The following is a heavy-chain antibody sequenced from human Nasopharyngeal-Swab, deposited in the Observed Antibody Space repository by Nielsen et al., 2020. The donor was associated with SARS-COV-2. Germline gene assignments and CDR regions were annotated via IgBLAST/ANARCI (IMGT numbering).Heavy chain of an antibody. J-gene: IGHJ2*01. CDR1: GGSISSYY. V-gene: IGHV4-59*13. D-gene: IGHD1-14*01. Sequence: SETLSLTCTVSGGSISSYYWSWIRQPPGKGLEWIGYIYYSGSTSYNPSLKSRVTISVDTSKNQFSLKLSSVTAADTAVYYCARAAPHDWYFDLWGRGTLVTVSS. CDR2: IYYSGST. CDR3: ARAAPHDWYFDL.